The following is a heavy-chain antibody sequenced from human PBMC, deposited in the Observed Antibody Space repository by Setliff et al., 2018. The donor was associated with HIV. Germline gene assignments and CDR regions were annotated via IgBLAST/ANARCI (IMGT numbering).Heavy chain of an antibody. CDR3: ARGPYCSGGSCYSSLDY. V-gene: IGHV4-61*09. J-gene: IGHJ4*02. Sequence: SETLSLTCTVSGGSISSDSYYWSWIRQPAGKGLEWIEHIYTSGSTNYNPSLKSRVTISADTSKNQFSLKLSSVTAADTAVYYCARGPYCSGGSCYSSLDYWGQGTLVTVSS. D-gene: IGHD2-15*01. CDR2: IYTSGST. CDR1: GGSISSDSYY.